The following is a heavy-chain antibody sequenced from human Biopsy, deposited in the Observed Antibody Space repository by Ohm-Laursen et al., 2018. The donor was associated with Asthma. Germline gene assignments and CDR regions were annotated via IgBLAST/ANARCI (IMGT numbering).Heavy chain of an antibody. V-gene: IGHV3-30*18. J-gene: IGHJ5*02. CDR2: ISYDGSTK. CDR3: AKAERYFDWYWFDP. Sequence: SLRLSCAASGFSSSEFVMHWVRQAPGKGLEWVAVISYDGSTKYYADSVKGRFTISRDNSKNTLYLQMSSLRVEDTAVYYCAKAERYFDWYWFDPWGQGTLVTVSS. D-gene: IGHD3-9*01. CDR1: GFSSSEFV.